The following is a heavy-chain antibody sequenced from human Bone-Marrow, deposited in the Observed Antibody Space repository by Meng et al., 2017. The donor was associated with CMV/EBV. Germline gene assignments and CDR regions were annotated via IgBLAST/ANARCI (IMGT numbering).Heavy chain of an antibody. D-gene: IGHD1-26*01. CDR2: IKQDGSEK. CDR1: GFTFSSFW. CDR3: AREGPILMGAAFDY. Sequence: RSSWAPSGFTFSSFWMSWVRQAAGKGLEWVANIKQDGSEKYYVDSVKGRFTSSRYNAKNSLYLQMNSLRAEDTAVYYCAREGPILMGAAFDYWGQGTLVTVSS. J-gene: IGHJ4*02. V-gene: IGHV3-7*01.